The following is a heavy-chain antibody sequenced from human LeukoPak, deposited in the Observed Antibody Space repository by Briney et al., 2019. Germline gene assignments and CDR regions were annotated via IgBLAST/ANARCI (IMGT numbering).Heavy chain of an antibody. Sequence: ASVKVSCKASGFTFTSSAMQWVRQARGQRLEWIGWIVVGSGNANYAQKFQERVTITRDMSTSTAYMELSSLRSEDTAVYYCAADSHYYDSSGSPKLIYYYGMDVWGQGTTVTVSS. J-gene: IGHJ6*02. CDR2: IVVGSGNA. V-gene: IGHV1-58*02. D-gene: IGHD3-22*01. CDR1: GFTFTSSA. CDR3: AADSHYYDSSGSPKLIYYYGMDV.